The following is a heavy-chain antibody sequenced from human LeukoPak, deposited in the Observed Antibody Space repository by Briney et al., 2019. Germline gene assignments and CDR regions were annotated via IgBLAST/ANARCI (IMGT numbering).Heavy chain of an antibody. V-gene: IGHV4-34*01. D-gene: IGHD4-23*01. CDR1: GGSFSGYY. J-gene: IGHJ4*02. CDR3: ARGAPRGNPNY. Sequence: PSETLSLTCAVYGGSFSGYYWSWIRQPPGKGLEWIGEINHSGSTNYNPSLKSRVTISVDTSKNQFSLKLSSVTAADTAVYYCARGAPRGNPNYWGQGTLVTVSS. CDR2: INHSGST.